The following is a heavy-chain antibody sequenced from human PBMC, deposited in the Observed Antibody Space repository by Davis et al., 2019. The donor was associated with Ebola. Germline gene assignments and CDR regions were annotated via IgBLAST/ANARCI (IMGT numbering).Heavy chain of an antibody. D-gene: IGHD3-3*01. Sequence: PSETLSLTCTVSGGSFSSGAYYWSWIRQHPGKGLQWIGYIYNSGITYYNPSLMSRVTISVDTSNNQFSLNMRSVTAADTAVYYCVRIAILQGTYYMDVWGKGTTVALS. J-gene: IGHJ6*03. CDR2: IYNSGIT. CDR3: VRIAILQGTYYMDV. V-gene: IGHV4-31*03. CDR1: GGSFSSGAYY.